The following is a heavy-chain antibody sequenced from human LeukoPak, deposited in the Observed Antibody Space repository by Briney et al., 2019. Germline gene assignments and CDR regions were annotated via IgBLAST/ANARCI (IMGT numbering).Heavy chain of an antibody. CDR3: ARGYSGCDYVDY. V-gene: IGHV1-2*02. Sequence: GASVKVSCKASGYTFTDYFIHWVRQAPGQGLEWMGWINPNSGGTNYAQKFQDRVTMTRDTSISTASMDLSRLRSDDTALYYCARGYSGCDYVDYWGQGTLVTVSS. D-gene: IGHD5-12*01. CDR1: GYTFTDYF. J-gene: IGHJ4*02. CDR2: INPNSGGT.